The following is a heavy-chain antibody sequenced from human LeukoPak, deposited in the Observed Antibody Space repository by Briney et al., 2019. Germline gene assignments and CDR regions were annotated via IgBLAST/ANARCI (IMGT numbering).Heavy chain of an antibody. Sequence: SETLSLTCAVYGGSFSGYYWSWIRQPPGKGLEWIGEINHSGSTNYNPSLKSRVTISVDTSKNQFSLKLSSVTAADTAVYYCARRPSIAAAGSHNWFDPWSQGTLVTVSS. CDR3: ARRPSIAAAGSHNWFDP. V-gene: IGHV4-34*01. CDR1: GGSFSGYY. D-gene: IGHD6-13*01. CDR2: INHSGST. J-gene: IGHJ5*02.